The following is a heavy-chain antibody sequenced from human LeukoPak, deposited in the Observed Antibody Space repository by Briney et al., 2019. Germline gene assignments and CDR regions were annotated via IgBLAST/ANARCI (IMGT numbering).Heavy chain of an antibody. Sequence: SETLSLTCTVSGGSISSYYWSWIRRPPGKGLEWIGYIYYSGSTNYNPSLKSRVTISVDTSKNQFSLKLSSVTAADTAVYYCARHVTGFDYWGQGTLVTVSS. D-gene: IGHD1-14*01. V-gene: IGHV4-59*08. CDR1: GGSISSYY. CDR2: IYYSGST. CDR3: ARHVTGFDY. J-gene: IGHJ4*02.